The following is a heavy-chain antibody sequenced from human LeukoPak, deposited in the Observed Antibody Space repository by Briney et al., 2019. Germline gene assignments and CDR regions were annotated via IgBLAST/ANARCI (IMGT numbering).Heavy chain of an antibody. Sequence: SVKVSCKASGGTFSSYAISWVRQAPGQGLEWMGRIIPIFGTANYAQKFQGRVTITTDESTSTAYMKLSSLRSEDTAVYYCARAIAAAGYFDYWGQGTLVTVSS. V-gene: IGHV1-69*05. D-gene: IGHD6-13*01. CDR3: ARAIAAAGYFDY. CDR2: IIPIFGTA. CDR1: GGTFSSYA. J-gene: IGHJ4*02.